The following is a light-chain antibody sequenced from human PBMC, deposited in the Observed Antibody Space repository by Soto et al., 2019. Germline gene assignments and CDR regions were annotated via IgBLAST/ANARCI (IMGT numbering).Light chain of an antibody. Sequence: EIVMTQSPATLSVSPGERATLSCRASQSVRSNLAWYQQKPGQAPRLLIYGASTRATGIPARFSGSGSGTEFTLTISSLQSEDFAVYCCQHYHHWLRTFGQGTKVELK. CDR3: QHYHHWLRT. CDR2: GAS. J-gene: IGKJ1*01. CDR1: QSVRSN. V-gene: IGKV3-15*01.